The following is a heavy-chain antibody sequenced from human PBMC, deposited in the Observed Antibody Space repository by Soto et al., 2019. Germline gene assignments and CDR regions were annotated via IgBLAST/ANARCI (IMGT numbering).Heavy chain of an antibody. D-gene: IGHD6-13*01. CDR2: ISSSGSTI. CDR1: GFTFSDYY. Sequence: GGSLRLSCAASGFTFSDYYMSWIRQAPGKGLEWVSYISSSGSTIYYADSVKGRFTISRDNAKNSLSLQMNSLRPEDTALYYCVKDKWYNNTWYLDYWGQGTLVTVSS. V-gene: IGHV3-11*01. J-gene: IGHJ4*02. CDR3: VKDKWYNNTWYLDY.